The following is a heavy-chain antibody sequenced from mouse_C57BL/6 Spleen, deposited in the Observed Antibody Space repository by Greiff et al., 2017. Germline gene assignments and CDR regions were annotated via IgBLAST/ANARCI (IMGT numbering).Heavy chain of an antibody. Sequence: QVQLQQPGAELVMPGASVKLSCKASGYTFTSYWMHWVKQRPGQGLEWIGEIDPPDSYTNYNQKFKGKSTLTVDKYSSTSYLQHSSLTSEDSAVNYYARSGGGNWYFAVWGTGTTVTVSS. CDR3: ARSGGGNWYFAV. J-gene: IGHJ1*03. CDR1: GYTFTSYW. CDR2: IDPPDSYT. V-gene: IGHV1-69*01.